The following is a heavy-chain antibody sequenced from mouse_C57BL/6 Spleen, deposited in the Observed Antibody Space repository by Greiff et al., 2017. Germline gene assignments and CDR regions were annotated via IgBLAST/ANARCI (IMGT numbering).Heavy chain of an antibody. V-gene: IGHV1-82*01. CDR3: ARQSLLRIMDY. J-gene: IGHJ4*01. Sequence: VQLQQSGPELVKPGASVKISCKASGYAFSSSWMNWVKQRPGKGLEWIGRIYPGDGDTNYNGKFKGKATLTADKSSSTAYMQLSSLTSEDSAVYFCARQSLLRIMDYWGQGTSVTVSS. D-gene: IGHD1-2*01. CDR2: IYPGDGDT. CDR1: GYAFSSSW.